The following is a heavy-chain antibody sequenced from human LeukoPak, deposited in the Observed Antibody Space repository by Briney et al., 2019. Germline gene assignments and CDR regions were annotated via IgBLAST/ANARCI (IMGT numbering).Heavy chain of an antibody. V-gene: IGHV3-30*02. CDR3: ARDGGTITTGNWCDP. Sequence: GGSLRLSCAASGFTFRAYGMHWVRQAPGKGLEWVAFIRDDGSNKYYADSVKGRFTISRDNAENSLYLRMNSLRAEDTAVYFCARDGGTITTGNWCDPWGQGTLVTVSS. D-gene: IGHD4-11*01. J-gene: IGHJ5*02. CDR2: IRDDGSNK. CDR1: GFTFRAYG.